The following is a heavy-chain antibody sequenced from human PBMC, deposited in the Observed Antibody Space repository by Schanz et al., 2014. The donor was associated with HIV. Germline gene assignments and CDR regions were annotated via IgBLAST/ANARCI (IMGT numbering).Heavy chain of an antibody. CDR1: GITFSTSG. J-gene: IGHJ3*02. CDR2: IWYDGSKK. V-gene: IGHV3-33*01. CDR3: ARSPDWAGTDAFDI. Sequence: QVQLVESGGGVVQPGRSLRLSCAASGITFSTSGMHWVRQAPGKGLERVAVIWYDGSKKYYADSVKGRFTISRDNAKNTLYLQMNSLRAEDTAIYYCARSPDWAGTDAFDIWGQGTMVTVSS. D-gene: IGHD6-19*01.